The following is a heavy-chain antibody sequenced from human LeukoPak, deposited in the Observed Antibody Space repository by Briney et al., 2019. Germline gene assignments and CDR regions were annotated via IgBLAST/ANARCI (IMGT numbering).Heavy chain of an antibody. Sequence: PGGSLRLSCAVSGLTFSSSSMNWVRQAPARGLEWVSTLSTSGAATYYADSVKGRFTISRDNSQNTLYLQMNSLRAEDTGVYYCAKKGYAGSGTYSYYFDYWGQGALVTVSS. CDR2: LSTSGAAT. J-gene: IGHJ4*02. D-gene: IGHD3-10*01. CDR3: AKKGYAGSGTYSYYFDY. CDR1: GLTFSSSS. V-gene: IGHV3-23*01.